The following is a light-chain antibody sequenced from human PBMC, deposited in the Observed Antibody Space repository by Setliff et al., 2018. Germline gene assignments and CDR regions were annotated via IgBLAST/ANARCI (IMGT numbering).Light chain of an antibody. V-gene: IGLV2-14*01. Sequence: QPALTQPASVSGSPGQSITISCTGTSGDVGGYDYVSWYQQHPGKAPKLMIYDVSNRPSGVSNRFSGSKSGNTASLTISGLQAEDEADYYCGSYTSINTLLYIVGTGTKATVL. CDR3: GSYTSINTLLYI. CDR1: SGDVGGYDY. J-gene: IGLJ1*01. CDR2: DVS.